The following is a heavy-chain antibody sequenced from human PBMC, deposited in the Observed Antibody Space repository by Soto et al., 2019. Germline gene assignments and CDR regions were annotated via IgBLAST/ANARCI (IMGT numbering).Heavy chain of an antibody. Sequence: QVQLVQSGAEVKKPGSSVKVSCKASGGTFSDYGINWVRQAPGQGLEWMGGIIPSFGTANYAQKFQGRVTIIADESTTTAYMELSSLIYEDTAVYYCARGWDHYDSSGLLTWFDPWGQGTLVTVSS. CDR1: GGTFSDYG. V-gene: IGHV1-69*01. D-gene: IGHD3-22*01. CDR2: IIPSFGTA. CDR3: ARGWDHYDSSGLLTWFDP. J-gene: IGHJ5*02.